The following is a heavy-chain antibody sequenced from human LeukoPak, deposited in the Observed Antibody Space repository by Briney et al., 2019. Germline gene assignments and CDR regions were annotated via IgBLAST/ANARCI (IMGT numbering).Heavy chain of an antibody. CDR3: ARDRFRDYYDSSGYYLGDAFDI. J-gene: IGHJ3*02. CDR2: IYYSGST. Sequence: SETLSLTCTVSGGSISSSSYYWGWIRQPPGKGLEWIGSIYYSGSTYYNPSLKSRVTISVDTSKNQFSLKLSSVTAADTAVYYCARDRFRDYYDSSGYYLGDAFDIWGQGTMVTVSS. V-gene: IGHV4-39*07. CDR1: GGSISSSSYY. D-gene: IGHD3-22*01.